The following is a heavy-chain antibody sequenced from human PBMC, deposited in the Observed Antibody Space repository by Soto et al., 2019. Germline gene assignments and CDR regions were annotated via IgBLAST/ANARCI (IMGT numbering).Heavy chain of an antibody. CDR3: ARDKDWAFDY. V-gene: IGHV3-48*04. CDR2: IFVSSTTI. CDR1: GFTFSSYS. D-gene: IGHD3-9*01. Sequence: EVQLVESGGRLVQPGGSLRLSCVASGFTFSSYSMVWVRKAPGKGLEWIAYIFVSSTTIHYADSVKGRFTVSRDNTQNSLFLLMNSLRAEDTAIYYCARDKDWAFDYWGQGTQVIVSS. J-gene: IGHJ4*02.